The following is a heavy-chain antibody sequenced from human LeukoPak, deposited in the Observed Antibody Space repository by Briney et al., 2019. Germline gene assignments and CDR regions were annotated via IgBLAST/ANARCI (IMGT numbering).Heavy chain of an antibody. V-gene: IGHV1-8*01. J-gene: IGHJ6*02. CDR3: ARPPSIGGSYYCYGMDV. Sequence: GASVKVSCKASGYTFTNYDVNWVRQATGQGLEWMGWMNPNSGNTGYAQKFQGRVTMTRNTSISTAYMELSSLRSEDTAVYYCARPPSIGGSYYCYGMDVWGQGTTVTVSS. D-gene: IGHD3-10*01. CDR2: MNPNSGNT. CDR1: GYTFTNYD.